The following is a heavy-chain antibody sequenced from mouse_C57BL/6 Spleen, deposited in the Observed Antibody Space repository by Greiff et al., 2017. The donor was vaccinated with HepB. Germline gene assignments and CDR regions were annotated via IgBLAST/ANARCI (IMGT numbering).Heavy chain of an antibody. D-gene: IGHD2-4*01. Sequence: VQLQQPGAELVRPGTSVKLSCKASGYTFTSYWMHWVKQRPGQGLEWIGVIDPSDSYTNYNQKFKGKATLTVDTSSSTAYMQLSSLTSEDSAVYYCARYANLYDYLYAMDYWGQGTSVTVSS. CDR1: GYTFTSYW. CDR3: ARYANLYDYLYAMDY. CDR2: IDPSDSYT. V-gene: IGHV1-59*01. J-gene: IGHJ4*01.